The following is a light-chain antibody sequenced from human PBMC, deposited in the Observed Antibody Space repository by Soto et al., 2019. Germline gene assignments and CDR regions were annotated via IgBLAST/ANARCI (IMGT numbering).Light chain of an antibody. Sequence: QSVLTQPPSVSGAPGQRVTISCTGSSSNIGAGYDVHWYQQLPGTAPKLLIYGNSNRPSVVPDRFSGSKSGTSASLAITGLQAEDEADYYCQSYDSSLSGVFGTGTKLTVL. CDR2: GNS. J-gene: IGLJ1*01. CDR1: SSNIGAGYD. V-gene: IGLV1-40*01. CDR3: QSYDSSLSGV.